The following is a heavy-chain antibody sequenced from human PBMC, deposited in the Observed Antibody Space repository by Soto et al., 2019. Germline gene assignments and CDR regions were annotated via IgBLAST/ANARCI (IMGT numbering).Heavy chain of an antibody. Sequence: QVQLVQSGAEVKKPGASVKVSCKASGYTFTSFDINWVRQAPGQGLEWMGWMNPATGNTGYAQKFQGRVTMTRNTSINTAYMELSSLRSEDTAMYFCARGGDTSTWYDLDYWGQGALVTVSS. D-gene: IGHD6-13*01. V-gene: IGHV1-8*01. CDR3: ARGGDTSTWYDLDY. CDR2: MNPATGNT. J-gene: IGHJ4*02. CDR1: GYTFTSFD.